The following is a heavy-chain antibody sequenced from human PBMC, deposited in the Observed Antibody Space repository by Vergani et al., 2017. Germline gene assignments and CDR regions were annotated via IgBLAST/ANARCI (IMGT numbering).Heavy chain of an antibody. CDR2: IKSKTDGGTT. J-gene: IGHJ4*02. CDR1: GFTFSNAW. V-gene: IGHV3-15*01. Sequence: EVQLVESGGGLVQPGGSLRLSCAASGFTFSNAWMSWVRQAPGKGLEWVGRIKSKTDGGTTDYAAPVKGRFTISRDDSKNTLYLQMNSLKTEDTAVYYCAKDDGGWQKENFDYWGQGTLVTVSS. CDR3: AKDDGGWQKENFDY. D-gene: IGHD6-19*01.